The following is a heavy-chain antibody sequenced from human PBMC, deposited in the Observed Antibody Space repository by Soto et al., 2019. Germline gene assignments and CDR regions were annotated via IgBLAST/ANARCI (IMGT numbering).Heavy chain of an antibody. Sequence: QVQLVESGGGVVQPGRSLRLSCAASGFAFSSHGMHWVRQAPGKGLEWAAVISYDGSTKYYADSVKGRFTISGDNSNNTLYLQMSSLRVEDTAVYYRAKACSTGGNCFIIDHWGQGILVTVSS. D-gene: IGHD2-8*02. CDR2: ISYDGSTK. CDR1: GFAFSSHG. V-gene: IGHV3-30*18. CDR3: AKACSTGGNCFIIDH. J-gene: IGHJ4*02.